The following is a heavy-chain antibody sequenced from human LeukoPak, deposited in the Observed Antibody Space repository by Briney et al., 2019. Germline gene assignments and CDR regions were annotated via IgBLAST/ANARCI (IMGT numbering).Heavy chain of an antibody. Sequence: GGSLRLSCAASGFTFSSYSMNWVRQAPGKGLEWVSSISSSSSYIYYADSVKGRFTISRDNAKNSLYLQMNSLRAEDTAVYYCARTLTAFVVVVVAADCWGQGTLVTVSS. CDR1: GFTFSSYS. CDR3: ARTLTAFVVVVVAADC. CDR2: ISSSSSYI. J-gene: IGHJ4*02. D-gene: IGHD2-15*01. V-gene: IGHV3-21*01.